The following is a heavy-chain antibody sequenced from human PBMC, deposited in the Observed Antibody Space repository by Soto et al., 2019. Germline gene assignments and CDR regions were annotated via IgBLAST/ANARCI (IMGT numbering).Heavy chain of an antibody. CDR1: GGSISNADYY. CDR2: INVNEST. D-gene: IGHD2-21*01. V-gene: IGHV4-30-4*01. CDR3: GRVLRGAIALYIFDY. Sequence: SETLFLACTVSGGSISNADYYSSWLRQPPGKGLEWIGYINVNESTNYNPYHISRVTISLATSKNQFSLKLSSVTGADTAVYYCGRVLRGAIALYIFDYWGQGTLVTVSS. J-gene: IGHJ4*02.